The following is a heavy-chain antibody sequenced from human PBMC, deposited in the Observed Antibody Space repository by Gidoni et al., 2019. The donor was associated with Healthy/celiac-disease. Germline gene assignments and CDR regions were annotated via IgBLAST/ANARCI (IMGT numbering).Heavy chain of an antibody. CDR2: ISGSGGRT. Sequence: EVQLLESGGGLVQPGGSLSLSCAASGFTFSSYAMRWVRQAPGKGLGWVSAISGSGGRTYYADSVKGRFTIARDNSKNTLYLQMNSLRAEDTAVYYCAKEQRRIAVAGPIDYWGQGTLVTVSS. CDR1: GFTFSSYA. V-gene: IGHV3-23*01. J-gene: IGHJ4*02. D-gene: IGHD6-19*01. CDR3: AKEQRRIAVAGPIDY.